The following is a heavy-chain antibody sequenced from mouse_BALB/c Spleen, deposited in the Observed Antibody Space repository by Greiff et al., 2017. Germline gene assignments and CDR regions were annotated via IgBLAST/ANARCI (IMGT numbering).Heavy chain of an antibody. CDR3: ARGGNFPFAY. V-gene: IGHV1-7*01. D-gene: IGHD2-1*01. CDR2: INPSTGYT. J-gene: IGHJ3*01. CDR1: GYTFTSYW. Sequence: VQLQQSGAELAKPGASVKMSCKASGYTFTSYWMHWVKQRPGQGLEWIGYINPSTGYTEYNQKFKDKATLTADKSSSTAYMQLSSLTSEDSAVYYCARGGNFPFAYWGQGTLVTVSA.